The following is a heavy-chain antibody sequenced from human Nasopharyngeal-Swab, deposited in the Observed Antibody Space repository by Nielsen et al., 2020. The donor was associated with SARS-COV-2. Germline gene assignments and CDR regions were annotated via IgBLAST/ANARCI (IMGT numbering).Heavy chain of an antibody. CDR2: INPNSGGT. J-gene: IGHJ4*02. D-gene: IGHD3-16*02. V-gene: IGHV1-2*06. CDR3: ARESPHDYVWGSYRYTLSFDY. Sequence: WVRQAPGQGLEWMGRINPNSGGTNYAQKFQGRVTMTRDTSISTAYMELSRLRSDDTAVYYCARESPHDYVWGSYRYTLSFDYWSQGTLVTVSS.